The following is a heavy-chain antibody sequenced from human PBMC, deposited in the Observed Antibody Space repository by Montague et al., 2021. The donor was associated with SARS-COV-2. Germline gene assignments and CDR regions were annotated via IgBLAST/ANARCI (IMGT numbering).Heavy chain of an antibody. CDR2: LSGSASAI. D-gene: IGHD6-6*01. CDR1: GFSFSTYV. V-gene: IGHV3-23*01. Sequence: SLRLSCAASGFSFSTYVMSWVRQAPGKGPEWVSALSGSASAIFYADSVKGRFTISRDNSKRMLYLQMNSLRVDDTAVYYCAKDLVLRAARPDALDVWGQGTVVTVSS. J-gene: IGHJ3*01. CDR3: AKDLVLRAARPDALDV.